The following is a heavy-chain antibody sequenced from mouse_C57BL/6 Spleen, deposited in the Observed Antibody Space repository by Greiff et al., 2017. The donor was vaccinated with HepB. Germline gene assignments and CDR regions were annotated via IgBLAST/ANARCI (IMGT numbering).Heavy chain of an antibody. CDR3: ARVPPSNFGGY. CDR2: ISDGGSYT. D-gene: IGHD2-5*01. J-gene: IGHJ3*01. Sequence: EVQLVESGGGLVKPGGSLKLSCAASGFTFSSYAMSWVRQTPEKRLEWVATISDGGSYTYYPDNVKGRFTISRDNAKNNLYLQMSHLKSEDTAMYYCARVPPSNFGGYWGQGTLVTVSA. V-gene: IGHV5-4*01. CDR1: GFTFSSYA.